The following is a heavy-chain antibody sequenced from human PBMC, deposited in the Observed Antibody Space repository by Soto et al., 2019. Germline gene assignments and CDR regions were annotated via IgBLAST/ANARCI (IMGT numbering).Heavy chain of an antibody. V-gene: IGHV3-23*01. CDR2: IGGSGAYT. Sequence: LLESGGGLVQPGGSPRLSCVASGLSFPNYAMNWVRQAPGKGLEWVSGIGGSGAYTYYADSVKGRFTISRDNSKNTVYLQMNSLRGEDTAVYYCAKGSSSTQFLNYYFYHMDVWGKGTTVSVSS. CDR1: GLSFPNYA. D-gene: IGHD2-2*01. J-gene: IGHJ6*03. CDR3: AKGSSSTQFLNYYFYHMDV.